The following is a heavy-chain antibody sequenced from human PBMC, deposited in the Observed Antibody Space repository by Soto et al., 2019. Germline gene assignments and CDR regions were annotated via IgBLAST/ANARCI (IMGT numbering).Heavy chain of an antibody. D-gene: IGHD3-22*01. J-gene: IGHJ4*02. V-gene: IGHV4-34*01. CDR3: ATDYYDGSGYYFDY. CDR1: GGSFSGYY. Sequence: HVQLQQWGAGLLKPSETLSLTCAVYGGSFSGYYCSWIRQPPGKGRAWIGQVTHTGSTNYTPSLTSRVIISVDTSKNQFSLNLSSVTAADTAVYYCATDYYDGSGYYFDYWGQGTLVTVSS. CDR2: VTHTGST.